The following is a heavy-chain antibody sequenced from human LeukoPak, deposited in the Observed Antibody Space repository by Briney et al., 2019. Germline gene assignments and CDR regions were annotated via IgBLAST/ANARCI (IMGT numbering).Heavy chain of an antibody. D-gene: IGHD6-13*01. Sequence: PGGSLRLSCAASGFTFSNYWMSWVRQAPGKGLEWVANIRQDGSEAYYVDSVRGRFIVSRDNAKDSVFLQMNSLSAEDTAVYYCARDFAAAVGWGQGTLVTVSS. V-gene: IGHV3-7*01. CDR1: GFTFSNYW. CDR2: IRQDGSEA. J-gene: IGHJ4*02. CDR3: ARDFAAAVG.